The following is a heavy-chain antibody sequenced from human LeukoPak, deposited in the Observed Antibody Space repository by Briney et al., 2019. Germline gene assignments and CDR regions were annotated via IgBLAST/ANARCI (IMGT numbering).Heavy chain of an antibody. Sequence: GGSLRLSCEASGFTFSSFGMHWLRQAPGKGLEWVALIYYDERKKYYADSVKGRFTISRDNSKNTVYLQMDSLRAEATAVYYCAKGRIANWFDPWGQGTLVTVSS. CDR3: AKGRIANWFDP. J-gene: IGHJ5*02. CDR1: GFTFSSFG. D-gene: IGHD6-13*01. V-gene: IGHV3-33*06. CDR2: IYYDERKK.